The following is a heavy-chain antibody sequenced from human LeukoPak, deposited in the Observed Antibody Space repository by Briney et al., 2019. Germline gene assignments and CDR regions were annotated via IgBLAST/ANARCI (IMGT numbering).Heavy chain of an antibody. CDR1: GFTFSNAW. J-gene: IGHJ4*02. V-gene: IGHV3-15*01. Sequence: PGGSLRLSCAASGFTFSNAWMSWVRQAPGKGLEWVGRIKSKTDGGTTDYAAPVKGRFTISRDDSKNTLYLQMNSLKTEDTAVYYCARPPGNIVPTTVGSDYWGQGTLVTVSS. CDR2: IKSKTDGGTT. D-gene: IGHD2-8*01. CDR3: ARPPGNIVPTTVGSDY.